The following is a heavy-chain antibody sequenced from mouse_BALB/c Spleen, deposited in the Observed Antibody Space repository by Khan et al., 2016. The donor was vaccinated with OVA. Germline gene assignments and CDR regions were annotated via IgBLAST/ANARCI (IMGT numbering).Heavy chain of an antibody. Sequence: QVQLKQSGPELVKPGASVKMSCKASGYTFSDYVISWVKLRTGQGLEWIGEIYPGSGSTYYNEKFKGQATLTADKSSNTAYMQLSSLTSEDSAVYFCARSYDGAWFAYWGQGTLVTVS. J-gene: IGHJ3*01. CDR3: ARSYDGAWFAY. CDR1: GYTFSDYV. D-gene: IGHD1-1*01. CDR2: IYPGSGST. V-gene: IGHV1-77*01.